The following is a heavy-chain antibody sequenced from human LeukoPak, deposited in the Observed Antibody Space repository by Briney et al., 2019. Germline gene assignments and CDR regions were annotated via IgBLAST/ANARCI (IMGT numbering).Heavy chain of an antibody. Sequence: GGSLRLSCAGSGFTFRNSPMHWVRQGPGKGLEWLAVISNDGTKKYYADSVKGRFTISRDNSKNTLYLQMNSLRAEDTAVYYCGAGYTWVDHWGQGTLVTVSS. J-gene: IGHJ4*02. CDR2: ISNDGTKK. V-gene: IGHV3-30-3*01. CDR3: GAGYTWVDH. CDR1: GFTFRNSP. D-gene: IGHD5-12*01.